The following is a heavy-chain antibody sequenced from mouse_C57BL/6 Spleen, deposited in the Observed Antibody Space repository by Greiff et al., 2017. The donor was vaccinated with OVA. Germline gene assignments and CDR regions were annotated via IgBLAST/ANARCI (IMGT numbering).Heavy chain of an antibody. V-gene: IGHV5-9-1*02. CDR3: TRREGGFDY. CDR1: GFTFSSYA. Sequence: EVQVVESGAGLVKPGGSLKLSCAASGFTFSSYAMSWVRQTPEKRLEWVAYISSGGDYIYYADTVKGRFTISRDNARNTLYLQMSSLKSEDTAMYYCTRREGGFDYWGQGTTLTVSS. CDR2: ISSGGDYI. J-gene: IGHJ2*01.